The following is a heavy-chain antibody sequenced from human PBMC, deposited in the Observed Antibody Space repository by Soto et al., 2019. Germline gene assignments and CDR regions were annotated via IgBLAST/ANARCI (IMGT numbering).Heavy chain of an antibody. J-gene: IGHJ6*02. D-gene: IGHD2-15*01. CDR3: AQGYCSGGSCYTYGMDV. Sequence: KVSCKASGGTFSSYAISWVRQAPGQGLEWMGGIIPIFGTANYAQKFQGRVTITADESTSTAYMELSSLRSEDTAVYYCAQGYCSGGSCYTYGMDVWGQGTTVTVSS. V-gene: IGHV1-69*01. CDR2: IIPIFGTA. CDR1: GGTFSSYA.